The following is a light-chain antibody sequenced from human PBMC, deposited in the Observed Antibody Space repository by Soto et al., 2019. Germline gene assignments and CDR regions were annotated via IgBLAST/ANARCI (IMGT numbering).Light chain of an antibody. CDR1: SSDVGGYNY. J-gene: IGLJ1*01. Sequence: QSVLTQPASVSGSPGQSITISCTGTSSDVGGYNYVSWYQQYPGRVPKLLIYKVSNRPSGVSNRFSGSKSGNTASLTISGLQAEDEADYYCSSYTSRSAHYVFGTGTKVTVL. CDR3: SSYTSRSAHYV. V-gene: IGLV2-14*01. CDR2: KVS.